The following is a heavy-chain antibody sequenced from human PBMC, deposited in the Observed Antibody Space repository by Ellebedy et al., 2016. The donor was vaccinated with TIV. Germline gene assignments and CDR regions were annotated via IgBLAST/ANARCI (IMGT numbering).Heavy chain of an antibody. V-gene: IGHV4-39*01. D-gene: IGHD3-10*01. J-gene: IGHJ4*02. Sequence: MPSETLSLTCTVSGGSISSSSYYWGWIRQPPGKGLEWLGSIYYSGNAYYNPSLKSRVTISVDTSKNQFSLTLSSVTAADTAVYYCARSDLLWFGELSQFDYWGQGTLVTVSS. CDR3: ARSDLLWFGELSQFDY. CDR1: GGSISSSSYY. CDR2: IYYSGNA.